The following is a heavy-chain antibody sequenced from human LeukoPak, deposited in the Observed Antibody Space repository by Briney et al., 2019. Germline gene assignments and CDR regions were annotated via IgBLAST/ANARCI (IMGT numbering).Heavy chain of an antibody. J-gene: IGHJ4*02. CDR1: GYTFTGYY. D-gene: IGHD2-2*01. CDR2: INPNSGGT. V-gene: IGHV1-2*02. CDR3: ARAGDYCSSTSCHSPLDC. Sequence: ASMKVSCKASGYTFTGYYMHWVRQAPGQGLEWMGWINPNSGGTNYAQKFQGRVTMTRDTSISTAYMELSRLRSDDTAVYYCARAGDYCSSTSCHSPLDCWGQGTLVTVSS.